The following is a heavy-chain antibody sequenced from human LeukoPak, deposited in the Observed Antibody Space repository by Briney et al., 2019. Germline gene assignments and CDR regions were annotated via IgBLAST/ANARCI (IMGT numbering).Heavy chain of an antibody. CDR1: GGSISSGGYY. V-gene: IGHV4-31*03. Sequence: SETLSLTCTVSGGSISSGGYYWSWLRQHPGKGLEWIGYIYYSGSTYYNPSLESRVTISVDTSKNQFSLKLSSVTAADTAVYYCARRTIFGVVLDYWGQGTLVTVSS. J-gene: IGHJ4*02. CDR2: IYYSGST. CDR3: ARRTIFGVVLDY. D-gene: IGHD3-3*01.